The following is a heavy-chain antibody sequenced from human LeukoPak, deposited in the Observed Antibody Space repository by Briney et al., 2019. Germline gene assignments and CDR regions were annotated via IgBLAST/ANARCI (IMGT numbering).Heavy chain of an antibody. J-gene: IGHJ4*02. D-gene: IGHD3-22*01. V-gene: IGHV3-23*01. CDR1: GFTFSSYG. CDR2: ISGSGGST. Sequence: PGGSLRLSCAASGFTFSSYGMHWVRQAPGKGLEWVSAISGSGGSTYYADSVKGRFTISRDNSKNTLYLQMNSLRAEDTAVYYCAKVGPMIVPAGGLDYWGQGTLVTVSS. CDR3: AKVGPMIVPAGGLDY.